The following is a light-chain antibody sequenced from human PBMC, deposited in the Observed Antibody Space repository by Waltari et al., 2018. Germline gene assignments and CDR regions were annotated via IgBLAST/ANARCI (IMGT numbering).Light chain of an antibody. CDR2: KAS. J-gene: IGKJ1*01. V-gene: IGKV1-5*03. CDR1: QSISSW. CDR3: QQYNSYPT. Sequence: DIQMTQSPSTLSASVGDRVTINCRASQSISSWLAWYQQKPGKAPMLLIYKASSLESGVPSRFSGSGSGTEFTLTISSLQPDDFATYYCQQYNSYPTFGQGTKVEIK.